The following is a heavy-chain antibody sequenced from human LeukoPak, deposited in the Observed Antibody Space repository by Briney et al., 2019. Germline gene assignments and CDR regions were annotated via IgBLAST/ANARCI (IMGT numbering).Heavy chain of an antibody. CDR3: VKSTPRTKVVNYDY. CDR2: ISDNGRST. CDR1: GFTFNTYA. V-gene: IGHV3-23*01. Sequence: GGSLRLSCAASGFTFNTYAMNWVRQGPGKGLEWVSTISDNGRSTYYADSVKGRFTISRDNSKNTLYLQMNSLRAEDTAVYYCVKSTPRTKVVNYDYWGQGALVTVSS. D-gene: IGHD4-11*01. J-gene: IGHJ4*02.